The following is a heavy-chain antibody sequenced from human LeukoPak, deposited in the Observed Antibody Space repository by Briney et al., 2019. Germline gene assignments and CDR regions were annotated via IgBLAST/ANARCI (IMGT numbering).Heavy chain of an antibody. CDR1: GYTFTSYY. J-gene: IGHJ4*02. Sequence: GASVKVSCKASGYTFTSYYMHWVRQAPGQGLEWMGRIIPILGIANYAQKFQGRVTITADKSTSTAYMELSSLRPEDTAVYYCARAIPGFYYDSSGYSSGLDYWGQGTLVTVSS. D-gene: IGHD3-22*01. V-gene: IGHV1-69*04. CDR3: ARAIPGFYYDSSGYSSGLDY. CDR2: IIPILGIA.